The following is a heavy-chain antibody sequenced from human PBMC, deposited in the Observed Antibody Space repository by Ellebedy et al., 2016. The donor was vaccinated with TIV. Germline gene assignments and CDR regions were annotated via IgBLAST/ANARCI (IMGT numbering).Heavy chain of an antibody. CDR2: IYWDDDK. CDR3: AHKSNSLSVAGQMGTFDY. CDR1: GFSLTATPTN. D-gene: IGHD6-19*01. Sequence: SGPTLVKPTQTLTLTCSFSGFSLTATPTNVGWIRQPPGKALEWLALIYWDDDKRYRLSLKSRLTITKDTSKNQVVLTLTNVDPVDTATYYCAHKSNSLSVAGQMGTFDYWGQGILVTVSS. V-gene: IGHV2-5*02. J-gene: IGHJ4*02.